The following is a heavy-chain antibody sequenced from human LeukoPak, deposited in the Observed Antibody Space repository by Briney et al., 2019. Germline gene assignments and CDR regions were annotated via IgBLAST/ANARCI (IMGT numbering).Heavy chain of an antibody. J-gene: IGHJ4*02. D-gene: IGHD3-22*01. CDR2: ISSSSSYI. Sequence: KSGGSLRLSCAASGFTFSSYSMNWVRQAPRKGLEWVSSISSSSSYIYYADSVKGRFTISRDNAKNSLYLQMNSLRAEDTAVYYCARDKADYDSSGFDYWGQGTLVTVSS. V-gene: IGHV3-21*04. CDR3: ARDKADYDSSGFDY. CDR1: GFTFSSYS.